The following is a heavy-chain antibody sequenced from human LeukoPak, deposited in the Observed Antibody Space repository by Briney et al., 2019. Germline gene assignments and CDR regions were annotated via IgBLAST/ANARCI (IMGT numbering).Heavy chain of an antibody. J-gene: IGHJ4*02. D-gene: IGHD3-22*01. Sequence: SETLSLTCTVSGGSISSSSYYWGWIRQPPGKGLEWIARIYYSGSTYYNPSHKSRVTISVDTSKNQFSLKLSSVTAADTAVYYCARHEDSSGYYPYHFDYWGQGTLVTVSS. V-gene: IGHV4-39*01. CDR3: ARHEDSSGYYPYHFDY. CDR2: IYYSGST. CDR1: GGSISSSSYY.